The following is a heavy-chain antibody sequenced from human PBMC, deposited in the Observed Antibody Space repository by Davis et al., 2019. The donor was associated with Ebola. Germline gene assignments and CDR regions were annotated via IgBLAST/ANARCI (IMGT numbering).Heavy chain of an antibody. CDR3: ARGYSSGWVFDY. Sequence: GESLKISCAASGFTFSSYAMSWVRQAPGKGLEWVSAISGSGGSTYYADSVKGRFTISRDNSKNTLYLQMNSLRAEDTAVYYCARGYSSGWVFDYWGQGTLVTVSS. V-gene: IGHV3-23*01. D-gene: IGHD6-19*01. CDR1: GFTFSSYA. J-gene: IGHJ4*02. CDR2: ISGSGGST.